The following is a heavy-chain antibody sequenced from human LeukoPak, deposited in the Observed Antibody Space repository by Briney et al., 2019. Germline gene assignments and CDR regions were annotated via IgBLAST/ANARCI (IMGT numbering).Heavy chain of an antibody. J-gene: IGHJ4*02. CDR1: GGTFSSYT. CDR2: IIPILGIA. CDR3: ARDGYDFWSDPSYFDY. D-gene: IGHD3-3*01. V-gene: IGHV1-69*04. Sequence: SVKVSCKASGGTFSSYTISWVRQAPGQGLEWMGRIIPILGIANYAQKFQGRVTITADKSTSTAYMELSSLRSEDTAVYYCARDGYDFWSDPSYFDYWGQGTLVTVSS.